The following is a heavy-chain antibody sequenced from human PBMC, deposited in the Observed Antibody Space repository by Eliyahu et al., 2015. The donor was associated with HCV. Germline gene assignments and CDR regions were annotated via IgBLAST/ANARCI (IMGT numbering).Heavy chain of an antibody. V-gene: IGHV3-66*01. J-gene: IGHJ6*02. CDR2: IYSGGST. CDR3: ARDYRTGNPLGYYYYGMDV. Sequence: EVQLVESGGGLVQPGGSLRLSCAAXGFTFXXNYMSWVRQAPGKGVEWVSVIYSGGSTYYADSVKGRFTISRDNSKNTLYLQMNSLRAEDTAVYYCARDYRTGNPLGYYYYGMDVWGQGTTVTVSS. CDR1: GFTFXXNY. D-gene: IGHD3-16*01.